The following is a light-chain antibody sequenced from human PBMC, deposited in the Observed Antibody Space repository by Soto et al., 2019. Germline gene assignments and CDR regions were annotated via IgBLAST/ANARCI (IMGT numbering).Light chain of an antibody. CDR3: QQYGSSPRT. CDR2: GAS. V-gene: IGKV3-20*01. CDR1: QSVSSSY. Sequence: EILLTQSPGTLSLSPGERATLSCRASQSVSSSYLAWYQQKPGQAPRLLIYGASSRATGIPERFSGSGSGTDFTLTISRLEPEDFAVYYCQQYGSSPRTFGQGTKVDIK. J-gene: IGKJ1*01.